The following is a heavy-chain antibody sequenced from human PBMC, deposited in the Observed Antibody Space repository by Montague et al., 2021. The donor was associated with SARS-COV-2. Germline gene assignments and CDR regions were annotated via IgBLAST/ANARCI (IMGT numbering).Heavy chain of an antibody. J-gene: IGHJ6*02. CDR3: TSGRGGNYNVMDV. Sequence: CAISGDSVSSNSATWNWVRQSPSRGLEWLGRTYYRSKWYNDYAVXVRGRVTINPDTSKNQFSLQLNSVTPEDTAIYYCTSGRGGNYNVMDVWGQGTTVTVSS. CDR2: TYYRSKWYN. D-gene: IGHD3-16*01. V-gene: IGHV6-1*01. CDR1: GDSVSSNSAT.